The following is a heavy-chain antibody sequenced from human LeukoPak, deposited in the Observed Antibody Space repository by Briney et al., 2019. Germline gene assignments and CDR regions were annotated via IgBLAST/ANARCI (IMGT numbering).Heavy chain of an antibody. D-gene: IGHD6-6*01. V-gene: IGHV1-18*01. Sequence: ASVRVSCKASGYTFTSYGISWVRQAPGQGLEWMGWISAYNGNTNYAQKLQGRVTMTTDTSTSTAYMELRSLRSDDTAVYYCARDASSIAAQFGDYWGQGTLVTVSS. J-gene: IGHJ4*02. CDR3: ARDASSIAAQFGDY. CDR2: ISAYNGNT. CDR1: GYTFTSYG.